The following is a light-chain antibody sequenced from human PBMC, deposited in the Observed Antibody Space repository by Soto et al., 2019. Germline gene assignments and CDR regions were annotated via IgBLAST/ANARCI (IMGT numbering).Light chain of an antibody. J-gene: IGKJ1*01. CDR1: HSVSSSY. CDR2: ATS. V-gene: IGKV3-20*01. Sequence: EIVLTQSPGTLSLSPGERATLSCRASHSVSSSYLAWYQQKPGQAPRLLMYATSSRATGIPDRFSGSESGTDFTLTISRLEPEDFAVYYCQQYGSSPTFGQGTKVEIK. CDR3: QQYGSSPT.